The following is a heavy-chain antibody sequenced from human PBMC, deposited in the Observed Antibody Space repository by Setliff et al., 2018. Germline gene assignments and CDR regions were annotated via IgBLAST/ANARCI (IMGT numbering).Heavy chain of an antibody. V-gene: IGHV3-21*01. CDR3: ARQATDY. Sequence: GGSLRLSCAASGFTFSSYSMNWVRQAPGKGLEWVSYISSSSSYIYYADSVMDRFTISRDNAKNSPYLQMNSLRAEDTALYYCARQATDYWGQGTLVTVSS. CDR1: GFTFSSYS. J-gene: IGHJ4*02. CDR2: ISSSSSYI.